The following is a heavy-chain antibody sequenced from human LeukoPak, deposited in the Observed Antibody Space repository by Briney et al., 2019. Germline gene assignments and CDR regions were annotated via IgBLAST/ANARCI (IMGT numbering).Heavy chain of an antibody. D-gene: IGHD5-18*01. Sequence: GGSLRLSCAASGFTFSSYSMNWVRQAPGKGLEWVSSISSSSYIYYADSVKGRFTISRDNAKNSLYLQMNSLRAEDTAVYYCARDRVQLDYGMDVWGKGTTVTVSS. CDR3: ARDRVQLDYGMDV. V-gene: IGHV3-21*01. J-gene: IGHJ6*04. CDR2: ISSSSYI. CDR1: GFTFSSYS.